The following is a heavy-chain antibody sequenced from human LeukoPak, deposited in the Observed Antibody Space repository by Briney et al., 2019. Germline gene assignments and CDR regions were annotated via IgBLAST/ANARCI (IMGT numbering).Heavy chain of an antibody. D-gene: IGHD4-17*01. CDR1: GLTFSSYG. CDR2: ISGSGGST. V-gene: IGHV3-23*01. CDR3: XXXXXGDYPGDAFDI. J-gene: IGHJ3*02. Sequence: GGTLRLSCAASGLTFSSYGMSWVRQAPGKGLEWVSAISGSGGSTYYADSVKGRFTISRDNSKNTLYLQMNSLRAEDTAVYYXXXXXXGDYPGDAFDIWGQGTMVTVSS.